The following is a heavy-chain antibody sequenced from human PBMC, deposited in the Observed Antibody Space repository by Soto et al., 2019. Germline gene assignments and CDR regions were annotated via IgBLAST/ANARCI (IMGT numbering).Heavy chain of an antibody. D-gene: IGHD2-15*01. V-gene: IGHV1-3*01. CDR2: INPDNGNT. CDR1: GYTFTRYT. Sequence: QVQLVQTGAEVKKPGASVKISCKASGYTFTRYTMNWVRQAPGDRLERMGWINPDNGNTQSSQKLKDRVIITMDTSASTAYMDLSSLRSEDTVGYYCARGIATGQLDPWGQGTLVTVSS. CDR3: ARGIATGQLDP. J-gene: IGHJ5*02.